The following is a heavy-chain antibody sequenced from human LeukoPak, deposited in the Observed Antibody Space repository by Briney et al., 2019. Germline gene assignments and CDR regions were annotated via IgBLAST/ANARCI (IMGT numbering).Heavy chain of an antibody. CDR1: GFTFSSYG. CDR3: ARGDYYDSSGYSQYFQH. V-gene: IGHV3-33*01. D-gene: IGHD3-22*01. Sequence: GGSLRLSCAASGFTFSSYGMHWVRQAPGKGLEWVSVIWYDGSNKYYADSVKGRFTISRDNSKNTLYLQMNSLRAEDTAVYYCARGDYYDSSGYSQYFQHWGQGTLVTVSS. J-gene: IGHJ1*01. CDR2: IWYDGSNK.